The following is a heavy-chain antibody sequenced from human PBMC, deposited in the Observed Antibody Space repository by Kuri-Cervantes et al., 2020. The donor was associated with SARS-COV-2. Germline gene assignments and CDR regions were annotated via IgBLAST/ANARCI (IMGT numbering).Heavy chain of an antibody. J-gene: IGHJ4*02. CDR3: ARDSRGYSYGYGHLFDY. D-gene: IGHD5-18*01. Sequence: GESLKISCAASGFTFSSYGMHWVRQAPGKGLEWVAVISYDGSNKYYADSVKGRFTISRDNAKNSLYLQMNSLRDEDTAVYYCARDSRGYSYGYGHLFDYWGQGTLVTVSS. CDR2: ISYDGSNK. CDR1: GFTFSSYG. V-gene: IGHV3-30*03.